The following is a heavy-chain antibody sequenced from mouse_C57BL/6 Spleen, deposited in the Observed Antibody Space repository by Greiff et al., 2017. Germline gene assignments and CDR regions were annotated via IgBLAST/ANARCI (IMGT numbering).Heavy chain of an antibody. Sequence: QVQLQQSGAELVKPGASVKISCKASGYAFSSYWMNWVKQRPGKGLEWIGQIYPGDGDTNYNGKFKGKATLTADKSSSTAYMQLSSLTSEDSAVYFCARLGTTVVAPAMDYWGQGTSVTVSS. V-gene: IGHV1-80*01. J-gene: IGHJ4*01. CDR2: IYPGDGDT. CDR1: GYAFSSYW. CDR3: ARLGTTVVAPAMDY. D-gene: IGHD1-1*01.